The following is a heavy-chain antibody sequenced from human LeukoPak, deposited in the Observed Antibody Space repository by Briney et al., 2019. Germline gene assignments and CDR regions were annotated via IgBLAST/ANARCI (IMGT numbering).Heavy chain of an antibody. V-gene: IGHV3-7*01. Sequence: GGSLRLSCAASGFIFKKYWMNWVRQVPGKGLECLANIKEDGSETYYADSVKGRFTISRDNPKNLLFLQINSLRVEDTAVYYCAREAPRRGETRDGYRWGQGTVVTVSS. CDR3: AREAPRRGETRDGYR. CDR1: GFIFKKYW. D-gene: IGHD5-24*01. CDR2: IKEDGSET. J-gene: IGHJ4*02.